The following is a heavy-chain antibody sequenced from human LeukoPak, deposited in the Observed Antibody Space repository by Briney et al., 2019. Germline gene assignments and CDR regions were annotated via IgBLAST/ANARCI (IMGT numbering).Heavy chain of an antibody. D-gene: IGHD3-16*02. J-gene: IGHJ5*02. CDR2: VFYSGST. CDR3: ARPYYDYVWGSYRHLNWFDP. Sequence: PSETLSLTCTVSGGSISSYYWSWIRQPPGKGLEWIGYVFYSGSTNYNPSLKSRVTISVDTSRNQFSLKLSSVTAADTAVYYCARPYYDYVWGSYRHLNWFDPWGQGTLVTVSS. V-gene: IGHV4-59*01. CDR1: GGSISSYY.